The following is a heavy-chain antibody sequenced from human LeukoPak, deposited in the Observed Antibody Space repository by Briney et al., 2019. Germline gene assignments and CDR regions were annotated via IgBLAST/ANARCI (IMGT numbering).Heavy chain of an antibody. CDR2: IIPIFGTA. CDR3: ARVATYSSSLYYYYMDA. CDR1: GGTFSSYA. Sequence: GASVKVSCKASGGTFSSYAISWVRQAPGQGLEWMGGIIPIFGTANYAQKFQGRVTITADESTSTAYMELSSLRSEDTAVYYCARVATYSSSLYYYYMDAWGKGTTVTVPS. J-gene: IGHJ6*03. D-gene: IGHD6-6*01. V-gene: IGHV1-69*13.